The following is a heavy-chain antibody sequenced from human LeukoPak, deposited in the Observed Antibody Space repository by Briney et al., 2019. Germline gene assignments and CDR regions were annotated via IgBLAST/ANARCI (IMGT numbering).Heavy chain of an antibody. Sequence: SETLSLTCAVYGGSFSGYYWSWIRPPPGKGLEWIGEINHSGSTNYNPSLKSRVTISVDTSKNQFSLNLTSVTAADTAVYYCAREFRGGGESGIFDYWGQGTLVTVSS. V-gene: IGHV4-34*01. D-gene: IGHD2-21*01. J-gene: IGHJ4*02. CDR3: AREFRGGGESGIFDY. CDR1: GGSFSGYY. CDR2: INHSGST.